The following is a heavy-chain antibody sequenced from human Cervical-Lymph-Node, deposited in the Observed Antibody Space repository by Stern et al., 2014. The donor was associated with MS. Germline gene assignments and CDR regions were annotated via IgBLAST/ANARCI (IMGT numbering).Heavy chain of an antibody. V-gene: IGHV4-34*01. CDR3: ARGYGSGYDY. CDR2: INHSGST. J-gene: IGHJ4*02. Sequence: QVQLQQWGAGLLKPSETLSLTCAVYGGSFSGYYWSWIRQPPVKGLEWIGEINHSGSTNYNPSLKSRVTISVDTSKNQFSLKLSSVTAADTAVYYCARGYGSGYDYWGQGTLVTVSS. CDR1: GGSFSGYY. D-gene: IGHD3-10*01.